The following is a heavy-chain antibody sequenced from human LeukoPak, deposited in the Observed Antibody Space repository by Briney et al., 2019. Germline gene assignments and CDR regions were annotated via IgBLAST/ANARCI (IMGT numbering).Heavy chain of an antibody. V-gene: IGHV4-61*01. CDR1: GGSVSSGSYY. J-gene: IGHJ4*02. Sequence: PSETLSLTCTVSGGSVSSGSYYWSWIRQPPGKGLEWIGYIYYSGDTNSNPSLKSRVTISVDTSKNQFSLKLSSVTAADTAVYYCAREGRRGSGWFDYWGQGTLVTVSS. D-gene: IGHD6-19*01. CDR2: IYYSGDT. CDR3: AREGRRGSGWFDY.